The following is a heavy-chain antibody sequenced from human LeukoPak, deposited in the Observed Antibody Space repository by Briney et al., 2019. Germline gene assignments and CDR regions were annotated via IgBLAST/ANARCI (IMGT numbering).Heavy chain of an antibody. Sequence: KPGGSLRLSCAASGFTFSSYSMNWVRQAPGKGLEWVSSISSSSSYIYYADSVKGRFTISRDNAKNSLYLQMNSLRAEDTAVYYCASFVGGLASRDYWGQGTLVTVSS. V-gene: IGHV3-21*01. J-gene: IGHJ4*02. CDR2: ISSSSSYI. CDR1: GFTFSSYS. CDR3: ASFVGGLASRDY. D-gene: IGHD3-10*01.